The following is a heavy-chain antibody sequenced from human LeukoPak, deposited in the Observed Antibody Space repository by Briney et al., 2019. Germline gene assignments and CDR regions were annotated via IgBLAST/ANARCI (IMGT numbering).Heavy chain of an antibody. D-gene: IGHD3-3*01. CDR2: IYYSGST. CDR1: GFTFSSYW. V-gene: IGHV4-39*01. CDR3: ASGNTIFGAYYFDY. J-gene: IGHJ4*02. Sequence: PGGSLRLSCAASGFTFSSYWMNWIRQPPGKGLEWIGSIYYSGSTYYNPSLKSRVTISVDTSKNQFSLKLSSVTAADTAVYYCASGNTIFGAYYFDYWGQGTLVTVSS.